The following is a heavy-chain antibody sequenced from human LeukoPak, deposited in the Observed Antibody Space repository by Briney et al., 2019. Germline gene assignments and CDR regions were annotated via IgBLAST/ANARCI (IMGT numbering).Heavy chain of an antibody. D-gene: IGHD3-16*01. J-gene: IGHJ5*02. CDR2: GDTGGNT. V-gene: IGHV4-4*09. CDR1: GDYFDSYY. Sequence: SETLSLTCTVSGDYFDSYYWSWLRQSPGKGLEWIGYGDTGGNTKYNPSLQSRVTISVDMSSQQFSLRLNSVTAADTAVYYCARQGIMYDPLNWFDPWGQGILVTVSS. CDR3: ARQGIMYDPLNWFDP.